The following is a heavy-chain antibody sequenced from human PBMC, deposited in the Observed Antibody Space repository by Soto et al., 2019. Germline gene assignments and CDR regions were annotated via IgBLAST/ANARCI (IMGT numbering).Heavy chain of an antibody. J-gene: IGHJ5*02. V-gene: IGHV4-34*01. CDR1: GGSFSGYY. CDR2: INHRGST. CDR3: ARGGEDGMFHNWFDP. Sequence: QVQLQQWGAGLLKPSETLSLTCAVYGGSFSGYYWSWIRQPPGKGLEWIGEINHRGSTNYNPSLKSRVTISVDTSKNQCSLKLSSVTAADTAVYYCARGGEDGMFHNWFDPWCQGTLVTVS. D-gene: IGHD3-10*01.